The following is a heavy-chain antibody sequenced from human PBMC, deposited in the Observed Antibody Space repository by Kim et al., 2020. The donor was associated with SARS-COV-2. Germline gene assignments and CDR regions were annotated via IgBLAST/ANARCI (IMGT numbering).Heavy chain of an antibody. V-gene: IGHV3-23*01. CDR3: AKGTTSTTYSATDY. Sequence: ADSVKGRFTISRENSKNTLSLQMNSLRAEDTAVYYCAKGTTSTTYSATDYWGQGTLVTVS. D-gene: IGHD2-2*01. J-gene: IGHJ4*02.